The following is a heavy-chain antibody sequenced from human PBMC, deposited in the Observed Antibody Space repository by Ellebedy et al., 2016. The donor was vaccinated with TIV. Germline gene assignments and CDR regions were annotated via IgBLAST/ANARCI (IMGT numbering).Heavy chain of an antibody. J-gene: IGHJ4*02. D-gene: IGHD6-19*01. CDR3: AKDSGRSGRYFDY. Sequence: PGGSLRLSCAASEFTFSSYGMHWVRQAPGKGLEWVANVNQDGSEKYYVDSVKGRFTISRDNSKNMVYLQTAGLRADDTAVYYCAKDSGRSGRYFDYWGQGTPVTVSS. CDR1: EFTFSSYG. V-gene: IGHV3-7*03. CDR2: VNQDGSEK.